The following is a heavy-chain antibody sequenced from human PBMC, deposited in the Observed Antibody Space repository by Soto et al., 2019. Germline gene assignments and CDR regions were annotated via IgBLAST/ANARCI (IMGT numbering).Heavy chain of an antibody. V-gene: IGHV1-69*06. CDR1: GGTFVSDA. CDR3: ARDRTDSGYYTNWLDP. J-gene: IGHJ5*02. CDR2: IIPIFGTT. Sequence: ASVKVSCKASGGTFVSDAITWVRQAPGQGHEWVGRIIPIFGTTNYAQNLQGRVTISADKSTLTSYMELHSLTSDDTALYYCARDRTDSGYYTNWLDPWGQGTQVTVSS. D-gene: IGHD3-22*01.